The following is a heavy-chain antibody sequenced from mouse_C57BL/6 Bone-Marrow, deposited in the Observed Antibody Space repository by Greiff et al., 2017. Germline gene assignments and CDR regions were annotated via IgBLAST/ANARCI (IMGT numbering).Heavy chain of an antibody. CDR1: GFTFSSYG. J-gene: IGHJ3*01. V-gene: IGHV5-6*01. CDR2: ISSGGSYT. CDR3: ARLQYYYGSSYGWFAY. Sequence: EVQLVESGGDLVKPGGSLKLSCAASGFTFSSYGMSWVRQTPDKRLEWVATISSGGSYTYYPDSVKGRFTISRDNAKNTLYLQMSSLKSEDTAMYYCARLQYYYGSSYGWFAYWGQGTLVTVSA. D-gene: IGHD1-1*01.